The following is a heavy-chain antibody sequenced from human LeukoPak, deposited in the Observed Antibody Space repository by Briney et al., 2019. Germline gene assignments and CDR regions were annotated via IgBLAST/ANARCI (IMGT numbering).Heavy chain of an antibody. J-gene: IGHJ4*02. CDR2: ISYDGSNK. CDR1: GFTFSSYG. CDR3: ARDSYGSGLFDY. D-gene: IGHD3-10*01. Sequence: PGGSLRLSCAASGFTFSSYGMHWVRQAPGKGLEWVAVISYDGSNKYYADSVKGRFTISRDNSKNTLYLQMNSLRAEDTAVYYCARDSYGSGLFDYWGQGTLVTVSS. V-gene: IGHV3-30*03.